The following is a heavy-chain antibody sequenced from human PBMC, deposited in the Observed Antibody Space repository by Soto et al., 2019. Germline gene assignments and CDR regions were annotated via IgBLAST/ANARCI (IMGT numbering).Heavy chain of an antibody. CDR3: ARYVAGSSFDY. Sequence: GASVKVSCKASGGTFSSYTISWVRQAPGQGLEWMGRIIPILGIANYAQKFQGRVTITADKSTSTAYMELSSLRSEDTAVYYCARYVAGSSFDYWGQGTLVTVSS. CDR2: IIPILGIA. V-gene: IGHV1-69*02. CDR1: GGTFSSYT. J-gene: IGHJ4*02. D-gene: IGHD6-19*01.